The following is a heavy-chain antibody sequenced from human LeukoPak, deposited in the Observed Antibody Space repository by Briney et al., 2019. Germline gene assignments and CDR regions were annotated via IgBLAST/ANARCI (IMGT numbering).Heavy chain of an antibody. J-gene: IGHJ4*02. CDR3: VRGSSTVTTEEDY. CDR1: GGSITTYY. V-gene: IGHV4-4*07. D-gene: IGHD4-17*01. CDR2: LYSSGTT. Sequence: PSETLPLTCTVSGGSITTYYWSWIRQPAGKGLGWIGRLYSSGTTNYNPSLKSRITMSLDTSKSQFSLRLSSVTAADTAVYYCVRGSSTVTTEEDYWGQGILVTVSP.